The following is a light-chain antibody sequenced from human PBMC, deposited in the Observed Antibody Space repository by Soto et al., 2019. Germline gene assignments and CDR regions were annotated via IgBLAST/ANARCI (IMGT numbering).Light chain of an antibody. J-gene: IGLJ3*02. CDR2: GVS. V-gene: IGLV2-14*01. CDR1: KNDIGSSDY. CDR3: SSSTSSNTLV. Sequence: QSALTQPASVSASPGQSITISCTGGKNDIGSSDYVSWYQQHPGKAPKLIIYGVSNRPSGTSDRFSGSKSGNTASLTISGLQADDEADYYCSSSTSSNTLVFGGGTNFTVL.